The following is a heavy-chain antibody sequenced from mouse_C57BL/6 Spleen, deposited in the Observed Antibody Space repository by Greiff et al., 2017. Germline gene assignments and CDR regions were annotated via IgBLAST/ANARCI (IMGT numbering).Heavy chain of an antibody. CDR2: IDPSDSET. CDR3: ARNGNYVGGYGNV. D-gene: IGHD2-1*01. V-gene: IGHV1-52*01. J-gene: IGHJ1*03. Sequence: VQLQQPGAELVRPGSSVKLSCKASGYTFTSYWMHWVKQRPIQGLEWIGNIDPSDSETHYNQQFKDKATLTVDKSSSTAYMQLSSLTSEDSAVYYCARNGNYVGGYGNVWGTGATVAVAS. CDR1: GYTFTSYW.